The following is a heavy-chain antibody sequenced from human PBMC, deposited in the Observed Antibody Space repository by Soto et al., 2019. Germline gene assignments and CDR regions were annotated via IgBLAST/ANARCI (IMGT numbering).Heavy chain of an antibody. CDR2: ISSSSSTI. CDR1: GFTFSSYC. Sequence: GGSLSLSCAASGFTFSSYCMNWVRQAPGKGLEWVSYISSSSSTIYYADSVKGRFTISRDNAKNSLYLQMNSLRDEDTAVYYCARDRGSSGWYYFDYWGQGTLVTVSS. CDR3: ARDRGSSGWYYFDY. J-gene: IGHJ4*02. V-gene: IGHV3-48*02. D-gene: IGHD6-19*01.